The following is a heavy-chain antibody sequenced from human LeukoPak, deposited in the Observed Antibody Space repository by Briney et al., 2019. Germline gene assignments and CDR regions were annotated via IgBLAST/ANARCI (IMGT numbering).Heavy chain of an antibody. Sequence: GGSLRLSCAASGFTFSSYGMHWVRQAPGKGLEWVAFIRYNGNNQYYADSVKGRFTILRDNAKNSLYLQMNSLRAEDTAVYYCARDHLYYEISGPRFDNWGQGTRVTVSS. CDR2: IRYNGNNQ. CDR3: ARDHLYYEISGPRFDN. V-gene: IGHV3-30*02. J-gene: IGHJ4*02. CDR1: GFTFSSYG. D-gene: IGHD3-16*01.